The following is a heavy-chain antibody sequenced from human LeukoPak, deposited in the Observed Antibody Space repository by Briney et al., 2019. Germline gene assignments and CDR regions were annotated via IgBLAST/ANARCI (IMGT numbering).Heavy chain of an antibody. CDR3: ARAIYYYYGMDV. CDR1: GVSFSGYY. J-gene: IGHJ6*02. CDR2: INHSGST. V-gene: IGHV4-34*01. Sequence: PSETLSLTCAVYGVSFSGYYWSWIRQPPGKGLEWIGEINHSGSTNYNPSLKSRVTISVDTSKNQFSLKLSSVTAADTAVYYCARAIYYYYGMDVWGQGTTVTVSS.